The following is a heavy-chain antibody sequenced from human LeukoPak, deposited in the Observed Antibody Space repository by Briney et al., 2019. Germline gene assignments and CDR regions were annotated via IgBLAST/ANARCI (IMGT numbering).Heavy chain of an antibody. J-gene: IGHJ4*02. CDR1: GGSMSFYY. V-gene: IGHV4-59*08. CDR3: ARRAGIGQAYFDY. CDR2: IYYSGST. D-gene: IGHD6-13*01. Sequence: SETLSLTCTVSGGSMSFYYWSWIRQSPGKGLECIGYIYYSGSTYYNPSLKSRVTISVDTSENQFSLNLDPVTAADTAVYYCARRAGIGQAYFDYWGQGTLVTVSS.